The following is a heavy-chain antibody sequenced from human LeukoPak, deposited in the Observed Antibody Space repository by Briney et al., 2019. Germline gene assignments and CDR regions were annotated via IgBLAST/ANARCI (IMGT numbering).Heavy chain of an antibody. CDR3: AKDSHSGGSCCDY. CDR2: ISYDGSKK. Sequence: PGGSLRLSCAASGFTLSSYAMSWVRQAPGKGLEWVAVISYDGSKKYYADSVKGRFTISRDYSKNTLYLQMNSLRAEDTAVYYCAKDSHSGGSCCDYWGQGTLVTVSS. CDR1: GFTLSSYA. D-gene: IGHD2-15*01. V-gene: IGHV3-30*18. J-gene: IGHJ4*02.